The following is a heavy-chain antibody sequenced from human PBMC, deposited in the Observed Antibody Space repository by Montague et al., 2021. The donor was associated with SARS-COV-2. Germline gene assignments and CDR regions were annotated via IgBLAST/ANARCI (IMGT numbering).Heavy chain of an antibody. D-gene: IGHD3-9*01. CDR3: ARTLRKLRYFDWPEYYFDY. J-gene: IGHJ4*02. CDR2: IYYSGST. Sequence: SETLSLTCTVSGGSISSYYWSWIRQPPGKRLEWIGYIYYSGSTXXXPSXXXRVTISVDTSKNQFSLKLSSVTAADTAVYYCARTLRKLRYFDWPEYYFDYWGQGTLVTVSS. V-gene: IGHV4-59*01. CDR1: GGSISSYY.